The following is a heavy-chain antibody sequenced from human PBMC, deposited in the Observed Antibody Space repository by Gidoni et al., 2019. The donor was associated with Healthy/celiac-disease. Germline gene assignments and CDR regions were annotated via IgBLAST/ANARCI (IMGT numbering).Heavy chain of an antibody. CDR2: IYYSGST. J-gene: IGHJ4*02. CDR1: GGSISSSY. CDR3: ARGGYCSGGSCYPYFDY. D-gene: IGHD2-15*01. Sequence: QVQLQESGPGLVKPSETLSLTCTVSGGSISSSYWSWIRQPPGKGLEWFGYIYYSGSTNYNPSLKSRVTISVDTSKNQFSLKLSSVTAADTAVYYCARGGYCSGGSCYPYFDYWGQGTLVTVSS. V-gene: IGHV4-59*08.